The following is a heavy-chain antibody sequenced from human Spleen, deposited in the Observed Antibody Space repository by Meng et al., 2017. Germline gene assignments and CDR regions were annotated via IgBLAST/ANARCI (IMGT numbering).Heavy chain of an antibody. J-gene: IGHJ3*02. Sequence: SETLSLTCSVSGGSITNYYWSWIRQPPGKGLEWIGYIYYDGSTTYNPSLKSRVTISVDTSKNQFSLKLSSVTAADTAVYYCARDPGYYDSSGYFRRAFDIWGQGTMVTVSS. V-gene: IGHV4-59*12. CDR3: ARDPGYYDSSGYFRRAFDI. D-gene: IGHD3-22*01. CDR2: IYYDGST. CDR1: GGSITNYY.